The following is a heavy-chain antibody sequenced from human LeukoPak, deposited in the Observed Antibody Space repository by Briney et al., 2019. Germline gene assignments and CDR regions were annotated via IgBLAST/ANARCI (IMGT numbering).Heavy chain of an antibody. V-gene: IGHV1-46*01. CDR1: GYTFTSYY. D-gene: IGHD6-13*01. Sequence: ASVKVSCKASGYTFTSYYMLWVRQAPGQGLEWMGIINPSGGSTSYAQKFQGRVTMTRDTSTSTVYMELSSLRSEDTAVYYCARTQGFIAAAGSFGYWGQGTLVTVSS. CDR2: INPSGGST. CDR3: ARTQGFIAAAGSFGY. J-gene: IGHJ4*02.